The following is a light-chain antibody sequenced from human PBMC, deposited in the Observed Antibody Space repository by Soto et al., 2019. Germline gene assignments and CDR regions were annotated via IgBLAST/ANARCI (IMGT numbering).Light chain of an antibody. CDR2: INSDGSH. Sequence: QLVLTQSPSGSASLVASVKLTCTLSSGHSTYAIAWHQQQSEKGPRFLMKINSDGSHSKGDGFFDRFSGSSSGAERHLTISRLQSEDEADYYCQSLGTGIQVFGGGTTLPVL. V-gene: IGLV4-69*01. J-gene: IGLJ3*02. CDR3: QSLGTGIQV. CDR1: SGHSTYA.